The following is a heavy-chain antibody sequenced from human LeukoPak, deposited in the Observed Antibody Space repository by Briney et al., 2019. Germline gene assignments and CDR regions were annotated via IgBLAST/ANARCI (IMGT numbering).Heavy chain of an antibody. CDR1: WFTFSSYW. V-gene: IGHV3-7*01. CDR3: ARELMVVVPFDY. Sequence: PGGSLRHSCAASWFTFSSYWMSCVPPAPGGGVEWVANIKQDGSEKYYVDSVKGRFTISRDNAKNSLYLQTNSLRAEDTAVYYCARELMVVVPFDYWGQGTLVTVSS. CDR2: IKQDGSEK. J-gene: IGHJ4*02. D-gene: IGHD3-22*01.